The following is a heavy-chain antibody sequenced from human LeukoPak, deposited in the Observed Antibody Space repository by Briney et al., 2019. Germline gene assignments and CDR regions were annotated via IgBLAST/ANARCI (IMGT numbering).Heavy chain of an antibody. V-gene: IGHV3-21*01. CDR3: ASAYSGSSFDP. J-gene: IGHJ5*02. CDR1: GFTFSSYS. D-gene: IGHD1-26*01. Sequence: GGSLRLSCAASGFTFSSYSMNWVRQAPGKGLKWVSSISSSSSYIYYADSVKGRFTISRDNAKNSLYLQMNSLRAEDTAVYYCASAYSGSSFDPWGQGTLVTVSS. CDR2: ISSSSSYI.